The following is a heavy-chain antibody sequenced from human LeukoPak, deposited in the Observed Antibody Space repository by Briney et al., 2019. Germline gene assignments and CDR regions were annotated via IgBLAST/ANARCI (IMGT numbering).Heavy chain of an antibody. CDR3: ARVSCSGGNCYFDY. J-gene: IGHJ4*02. CDR1: GGSISSYY. CDR2: IYHSGST. Sequence: SETLSLTCTVSGGSISSYYWSWIRQPPGKGLEWIVYIYHSGSTNYNPSLKSRVAQSVDTSKSQFSLKLRSVTAADTAVYYCARVSCSGGNCYFDYWGQGTLVTVSS. D-gene: IGHD2-15*01. V-gene: IGHV4-59*01.